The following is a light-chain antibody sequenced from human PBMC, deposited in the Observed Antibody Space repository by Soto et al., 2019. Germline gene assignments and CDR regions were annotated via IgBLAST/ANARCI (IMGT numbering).Light chain of an antibody. J-gene: IGKJ1*01. Sequence: EIVLTQSPATLSLSPVKRSTLSCRASQNISSYLIWYQQKPGQAPRLLIYGASSRATGIPDRFSGSGSGTDFTLTISRLEPEDFAVYYCQQYGSSPKTFGQGTKVDIK. CDR3: QQYGSSPKT. V-gene: IGKV3-20*01. CDR1: QNISSY. CDR2: GAS.